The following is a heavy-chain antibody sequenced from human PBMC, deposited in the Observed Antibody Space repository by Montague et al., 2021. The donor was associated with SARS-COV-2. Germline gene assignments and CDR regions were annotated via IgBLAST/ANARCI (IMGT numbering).Heavy chain of an antibody. Sequence: PALVKPTQTPTLTRTFSGFSLSTSGMCVSWIRQPPGKALEWLARIDWDDDKYYSTSLKTRLTISKDTSKNQVVLTMTNMDPVDTATYYCARTTMITFGGVIVPFDYWGQGTLVTVSS. CDR2: IDWDDDK. CDR3: ARTTMITFGGVIVPFDY. D-gene: IGHD3-16*02. J-gene: IGHJ4*02. V-gene: IGHV2-70*11. CDR1: GFSLSTSGMC.